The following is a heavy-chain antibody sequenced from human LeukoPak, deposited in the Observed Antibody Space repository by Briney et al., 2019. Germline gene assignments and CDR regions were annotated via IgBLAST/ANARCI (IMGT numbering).Heavy chain of an antibody. CDR1: GGSFSGCY. J-gene: IGHJ5*02. CDR3: ARHYGP. CDR2: INHSGGT. D-gene: IGHD3-16*01. V-gene: IGHV4-34*01. Sequence: SETLSLTCAVYGGSFSGCYWSWIRQPPGKGLEWIGEINHSGGTNYNPSLKSRVTISVDTSKNQFSLKLSSVTAADTAVYYCARHYGPWGQGTLVTVSS.